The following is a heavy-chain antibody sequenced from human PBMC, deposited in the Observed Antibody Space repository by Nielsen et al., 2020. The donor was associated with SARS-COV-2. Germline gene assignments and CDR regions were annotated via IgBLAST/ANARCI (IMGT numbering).Heavy chain of an antibody. CDR2: IGTAGDT. CDR3: ARGFSSGLFYYFDY. V-gene: IGHV3-13*04. J-gene: IGHJ4*02. D-gene: IGHD6-19*01. CDR1: GFTFSDSY. Sequence: GGSLRLSCAASGFTFSDSYMSWVRQATGKGLEWVSAIGTAGDTYYPGSVKGRFTISRENAKNSLYLQMNSLRAGDTAVYYCARGFSSGLFYYFDYWGQGTLVTVSS.